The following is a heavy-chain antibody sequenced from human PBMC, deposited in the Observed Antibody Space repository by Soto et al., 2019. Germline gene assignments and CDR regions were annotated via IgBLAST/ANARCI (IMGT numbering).Heavy chain of an antibody. CDR3: ARHIRRGWPDKFYYFDY. Sequence: SETLSLTCTVSGGSISSSSYYWGWIRQPPGKGLEWIGSIYYSGSTYYNPSLKSRVTISVDTSKNQFSLKLSSVTAADTAVYYCARHIRRGWPDKFYYFDYWGQGTLVTVSS. D-gene: IGHD6-19*01. V-gene: IGHV4-39*01. CDR1: GGSISSSSYY. CDR2: IYYSGST. J-gene: IGHJ4*02.